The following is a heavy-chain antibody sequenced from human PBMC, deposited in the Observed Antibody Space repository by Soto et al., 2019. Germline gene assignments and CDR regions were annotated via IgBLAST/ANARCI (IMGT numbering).Heavy chain of an antibody. D-gene: IGHD6-13*01. CDR2: INRDGSTI. V-gene: IGHV3-74*01. J-gene: IGHJ3*02. CDR1: GFTLSSHW. Sequence: EVQLVESGGGLAQPGGSLRLSCAASGFTLSSHWMHWVRQAPGKGLVWVSRINRDGSTINYDDSVRGRYTISRDNAKNTLSLQRTRLGAEDTAVYYCARVADCTYSSNCNGRAAFDMWGQGTMVTVSS. CDR3: ARVADCTYSSNCNGRAAFDM.